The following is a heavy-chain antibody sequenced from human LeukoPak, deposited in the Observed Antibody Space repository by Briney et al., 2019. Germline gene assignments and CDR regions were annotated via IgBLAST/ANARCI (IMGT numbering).Heavy chain of an antibody. V-gene: IGHV3-48*03. Sequence: GGSLRLSCAASGFTFSSYEMNWVRQAPGKGLEWVSYISSSGSTIYYADSVKGRFTISRDNSKNTLYLQMNSLRAEDTAVYYCARDRVITFGGVTMTFDYWGQGTLVTVSS. J-gene: IGHJ4*02. D-gene: IGHD3-16*01. CDR1: GFTFSSYE. CDR3: ARDRVITFGGVTMTFDY. CDR2: ISSSGSTI.